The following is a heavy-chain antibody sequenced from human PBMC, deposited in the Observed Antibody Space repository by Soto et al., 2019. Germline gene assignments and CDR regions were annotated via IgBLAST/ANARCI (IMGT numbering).Heavy chain of an antibody. V-gene: IGHV3-30-3*01. CDR3: ARDAKGFDY. J-gene: IGHJ4*02. CDR1: GFTFSSYA. CDR2: ISYDGSNK. Sequence: QVQLVESGGGAVQPGRSLRLSCAASGFTFSSYAMHWVRQAPGKGLEWVGIISYDGSNKYYADSVKGRFTISRDNSKSTLYLQMNSLRPEDTAVYYCARDAKGFDYWGQGNLVTVSS.